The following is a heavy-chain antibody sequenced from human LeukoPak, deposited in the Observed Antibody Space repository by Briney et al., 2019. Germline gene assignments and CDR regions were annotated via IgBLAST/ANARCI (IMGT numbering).Heavy chain of an antibody. D-gene: IGHD3-10*02. CDR2: ISSSGSTI. CDR3: AELGITMIGGV. V-gene: IGHV3-48*03. Sequence: GGSLRLYCAASGFTFSSYEMNWVRHAPGKGLEWVSYISSSGSTIYYADSVKGRFTISRDNAKNSLYLQMNSLRAEDTAVYYCAELGITMIGGVWGKGTTVTISS. J-gene: IGHJ6*04. CDR1: GFTFSSYE.